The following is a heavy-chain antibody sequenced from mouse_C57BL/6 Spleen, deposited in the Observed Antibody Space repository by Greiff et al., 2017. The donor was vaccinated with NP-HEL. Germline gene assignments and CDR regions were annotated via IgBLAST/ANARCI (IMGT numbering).Heavy chain of an antibody. V-gene: IGHV5-4*01. CDR3: ARDQGMRGYYFDY. CDR2: ISDGGSYT. CDR1: GFTFSSYA. J-gene: IGHJ2*01. D-gene: IGHD3-2*02. Sequence: EVKLVESGGGLVKPGGSLKLSCAASGFTFSSYAMSWVRQTPEKRLEWVATISDGGSYTYYPDNVKGRFTISRDNAKNNLYLQMSHLKSEDTAMYYCARDQGMRGYYFDYWGQGTTLTVSS.